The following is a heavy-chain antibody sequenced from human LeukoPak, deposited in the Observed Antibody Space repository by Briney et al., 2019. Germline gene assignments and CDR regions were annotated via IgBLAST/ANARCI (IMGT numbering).Heavy chain of an antibody. CDR3: ARDQPYIGDYLYYLDY. CDR2: TSYDGSNK. D-gene: IGHD4-17*01. Sequence: GGSLRLSCAASGFTFSSYAMHWVRQAPGKGLEWVAVTSYDGSNKYYADSVKGRFTISRDNSKNTLYLQMNSLRAEDTAVYYCARDQPYIGDYLYYLDYWGQGTLVTVSS. V-gene: IGHV3-30*04. CDR1: GFTFSSYA. J-gene: IGHJ4*02.